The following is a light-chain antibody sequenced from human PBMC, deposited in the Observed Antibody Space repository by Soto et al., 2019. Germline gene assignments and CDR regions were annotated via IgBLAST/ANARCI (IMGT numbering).Light chain of an antibody. CDR1: QNTNNY. CDR2: AAS. J-gene: IGKJ1*01. Sequence: DIQMTQSPPSLSASVGDRVTITCRASQNTNNYLNWYQQKPGKAPKLLMFAASSLHSDVPSRFSGSGSGTDFTLTISSLRPEDFATYFCQQSYSSPWTFGQGTKVEIK. CDR3: QQSYSSPWT. V-gene: IGKV1-39*01.